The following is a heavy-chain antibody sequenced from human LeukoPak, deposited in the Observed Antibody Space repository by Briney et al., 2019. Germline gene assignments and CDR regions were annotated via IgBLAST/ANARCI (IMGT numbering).Heavy chain of an antibody. CDR1: GGTFSSYA. D-gene: IGHD5-18*01. V-gene: IGHV1-69*05. J-gene: IGHJ4*02. CDR2: IIPIFGTA. Sequence: SVKVSCKASGGTFSSYATSWVRQAPGQGLEWMGGIIPIFGTANYAQKFQGRVTITTDESTSTAYMELSSLRSEDTAVYYCARGPIPVGIQLWLRFDYWGQGTLVTVSS. CDR3: ARGPIPVGIQLWLRFDY.